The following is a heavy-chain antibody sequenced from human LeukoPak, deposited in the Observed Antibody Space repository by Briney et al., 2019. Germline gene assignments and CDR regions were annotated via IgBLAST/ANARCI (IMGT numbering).Heavy chain of an antibody. V-gene: IGHV3-7*01. D-gene: IGHD3-10*01. Sequence: GGSLRLSCAASEFTFSSYWMSWVRQAPGKGLEWVANIKQDGSEKYYVDSVKGRFTISRDNAKNSLYLQMNSLRAEDTAVYYCARADGSGRKWGQGTLVTVSS. CDR2: IKQDGSEK. CDR1: EFTFSSYW. CDR3: ARADGSGRK. J-gene: IGHJ4*02.